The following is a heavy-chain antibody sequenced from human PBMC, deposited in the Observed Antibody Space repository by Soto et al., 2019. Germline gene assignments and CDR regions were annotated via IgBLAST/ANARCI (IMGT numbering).Heavy chain of an antibody. CDR2: IVVGSGNT. V-gene: IGHV1-58*01. D-gene: IGHD5-18*01. CDR3: AASADTAMVRYYYYGMDV. CDR1: GFTFTSSA. J-gene: IGHJ6*02. Sequence: SVKVSCKASGFTFTSSAVQWVRQARGQRLEWIGWIVVGSGNTNYAQKFQERVTITRDMSTSTAYMELSSLRSEDTAVYYCAASADTAMVRYYYYGMDVWGQGTTVTVSS.